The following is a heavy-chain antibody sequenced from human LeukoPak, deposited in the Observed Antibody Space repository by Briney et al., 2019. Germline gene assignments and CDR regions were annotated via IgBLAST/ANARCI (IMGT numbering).Heavy chain of an antibody. J-gene: IGHJ4*02. D-gene: IGHD3-10*01. CDR3: ARGYYGSGSYSGFVY. CDR1: GFTFTSSA. Sequence: ASVKVSCKASGFTFTSSAMQWVRQAPGQGLEWMGWINPNSGGTNYAQKFQGRVTMTRDTSISTAYMELSRLRSDDTAVYYCARGYYGSGSYSGFVYWGQGTLVTVSS. CDR2: INPNSGGT. V-gene: IGHV1-2*02.